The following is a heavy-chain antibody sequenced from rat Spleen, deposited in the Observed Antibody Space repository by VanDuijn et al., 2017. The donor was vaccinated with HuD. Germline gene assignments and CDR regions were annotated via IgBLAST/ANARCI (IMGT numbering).Heavy chain of an antibody. CDR3: ARELDQFDY. Sequence: EVQLVESGGGLVQPGRSMKLSCAPSGFTFSSYYMAWVRQAPTKGLEWVASISAGGFNTYYRDSVKGRFTISRDNARNTLYLQMDSLRSEDTATYYCARELDQFDYWGQGVMVTVSS. CDR2: ISAGGFNT. J-gene: IGHJ2*01. CDR1: GFTFSSYY. V-gene: IGHV5-25*01.